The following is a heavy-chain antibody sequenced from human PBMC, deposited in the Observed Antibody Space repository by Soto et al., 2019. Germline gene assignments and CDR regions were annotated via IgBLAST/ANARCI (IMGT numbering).Heavy chain of an antibody. Sequence: GESLKISCKGSGYSFTSYWINWVRQIPGKGLEWMGIIYPGYSDTRYSPSFQGQVTISDDKSIDTAYLQWRSLKASDTAVYYWGRHHGSPGSYFGLDVWGQGTTVIVSS. CDR2: IYPGYSDT. J-gene: IGHJ6*02. D-gene: IGHD6-13*01. V-gene: IGHV5-51*01. CDR1: GYSFTSYW. CDR3: GRHHGSPGSYFGLDV.